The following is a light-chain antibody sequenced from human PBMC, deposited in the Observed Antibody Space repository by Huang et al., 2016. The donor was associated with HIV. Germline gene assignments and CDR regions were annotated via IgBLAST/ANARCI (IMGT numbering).Light chain of an antibody. Sequence: ERVMTQSPVTLSVSPGERATFSCRASQSISSKLAWYQQKPGQAPGLLIYGASTRATGIPARFSGSGSGTEFTLTISSLQSEDFAVYYCQQYNNWPFTFGPGTRVDIK. CDR3: QQYNNWPFT. CDR2: GAS. V-gene: IGKV3-15*01. CDR1: QSISSK. J-gene: IGKJ3*01.